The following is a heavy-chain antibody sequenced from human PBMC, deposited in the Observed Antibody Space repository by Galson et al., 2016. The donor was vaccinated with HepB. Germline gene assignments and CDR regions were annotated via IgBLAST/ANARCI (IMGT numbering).Heavy chain of an antibody. CDR3: AKSPPMFFGKLLGYFQH. J-gene: IGHJ1*01. Sequence: SLRLSCAASGFTFGSYGMHWVRQAPGKGLEWVAVISYDASKKHYADSVKGRFTISRDKSKNTLYLQMNSLRAEDTAVYYCAKSPPMFFGKLLGYFQHWGQGTLVTVSS. D-gene: IGHD3-10*01. CDR2: ISYDASKK. CDR1: GFTFGSYG. V-gene: IGHV3-30*18.